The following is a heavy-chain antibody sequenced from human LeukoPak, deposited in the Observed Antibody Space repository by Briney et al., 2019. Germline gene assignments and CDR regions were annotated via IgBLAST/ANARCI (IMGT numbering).Heavy chain of an antibody. J-gene: IGHJ4*02. CDR3: ARPSRGYSYGYPFDY. Sequence: GESLKISCKGSGYSFISYWIGWVRQMPGKGLEWMGIIYPGDSDTRYSPSFQGQVTISADKSISTAYLQLSSLKASDTAMYYCARPSRGYSYGYPFDYWGQGTLVTVSS. CDR1: GYSFISYW. CDR2: IYPGDSDT. V-gene: IGHV5-51*01. D-gene: IGHD5-18*01.